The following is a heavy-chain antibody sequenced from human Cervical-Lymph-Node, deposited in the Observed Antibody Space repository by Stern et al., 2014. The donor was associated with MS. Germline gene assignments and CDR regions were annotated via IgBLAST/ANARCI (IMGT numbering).Heavy chain of an antibody. J-gene: IGHJ3*02. CDR3: ARLSSDAFDI. CDR1: GGSISSGRSY. V-gene: IGHV4-31*03. CDR2: IHYSGNT. Sequence: QLQLQESGPGLVKPSQTLSLTCSVSGGSISSGRSYWGWIRQHPGQGLEWIAYIHYSGNTCYNSSLKSRVHMSADTSKNQFSLELSSVTAADTAVYYCARLSSDAFDIWGQGTLVTVSS.